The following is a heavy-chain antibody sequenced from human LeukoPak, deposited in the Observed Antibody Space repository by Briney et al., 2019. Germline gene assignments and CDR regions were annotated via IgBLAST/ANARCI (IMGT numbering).Heavy chain of an antibody. Sequence: SETLSLTCTVSGGSISSGSYYWSWIRQPAGKGLEWIGRIYTSGSTNYNPSLKSRVTISVDTSKNQFSLKLSSVTAADTAVYYCARDQMWVRGVIIGRSDAFDIWGQGTMVTVSS. CDR3: ARDQMWVRGVIIGRSDAFDI. CDR1: GGSISSGSYY. D-gene: IGHD3-10*01. J-gene: IGHJ3*02. V-gene: IGHV4-61*02. CDR2: IYTSGST.